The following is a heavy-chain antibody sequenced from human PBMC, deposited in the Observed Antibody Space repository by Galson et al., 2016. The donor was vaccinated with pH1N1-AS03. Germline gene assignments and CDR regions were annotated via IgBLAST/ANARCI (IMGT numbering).Heavy chain of an antibody. V-gene: IGHV1-69*06. CDR2: IIAMFGTA. J-gene: IGHJ3*02. D-gene: IGHD3-3*01. CDR3: ARDANYDFWSGHDAFDI. CDR1: GGTFSSYA. Sequence: SVKVSCKASGGTFSSYAISWVRQAPGQGLEWMGGIIAMFGTANYAQKVQGRVTITADKSTSTAYMELSSLRSKDTAVYYCARDANYDFWSGHDAFDIWGQGTMVTVSS.